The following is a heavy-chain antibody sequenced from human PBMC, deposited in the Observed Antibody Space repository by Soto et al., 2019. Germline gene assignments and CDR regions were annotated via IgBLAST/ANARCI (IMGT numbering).Heavy chain of an antibody. D-gene: IGHD6-13*01. CDR3: ARAYSSCLYEVGYYYYGMDV. J-gene: IGHJ6*02. CDR1: GFTFSSYA. V-gene: IGHV3-30-3*01. CDR2: ISYDGSNK. Sequence: QVQLVESGGGVVQPGRSLRLSCAASGFTFSSYAMHWVRQAPGKGLEWVAVISYDGSNKYYADSVKGRFTISRDNSKNTLYLQMNSLRAEDTAVYYCARAYSSCLYEVGYYYYGMDVWGQGTTVTVSS.